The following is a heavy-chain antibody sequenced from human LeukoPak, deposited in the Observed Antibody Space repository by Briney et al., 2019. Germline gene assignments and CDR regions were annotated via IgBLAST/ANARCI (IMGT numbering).Heavy chain of an antibody. Sequence: SVKVSCKASGGTFSSYAISWVRQAPGQGLEWMGRIIPILGIANYAQKFQGSVTITADKSTSTAYMELSSLRSEDTAVYYCARRGWGGYDSSGYYFDYWGQGTLVTVSS. V-gene: IGHV1-69*04. D-gene: IGHD3-22*01. J-gene: IGHJ4*02. CDR3: ARRGWGGYDSSGYYFDY. CDR2: IIPILGIA. CDR1: GGTFSSYA.